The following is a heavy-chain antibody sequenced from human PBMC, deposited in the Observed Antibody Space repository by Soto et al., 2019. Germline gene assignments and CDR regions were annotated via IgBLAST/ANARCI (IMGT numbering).Heavy chain of an antibody. Sequence: QVQLQESGPGLVRPSETLSLTCNVSGTYFTNYYWSWIRQPPGKGLEYIGYIFHSGSTNYNPSLKGRVTISIDTSKNQFSLKLSSVTAADTAVYYCARLLDGYCSGDDCYGYFDYWGQGMRVTVSS. D-gene: IGHD2-15*01. CDR3: ARLLDGYCSGDDCYGYFDY. CDR2: IFHSGST. V-gene: IGHV4-59*01. J-gene: IGHJ4*02. CDR1: GTYFTNYY.